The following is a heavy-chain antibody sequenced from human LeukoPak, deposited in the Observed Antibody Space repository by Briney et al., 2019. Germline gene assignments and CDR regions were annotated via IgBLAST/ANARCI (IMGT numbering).Heavy chain of an antibody. CDR2: IYHSGST. V-gene: IGHV4-4*02. CDR3: ARETDVRANNWFDP. Sequence: PSETLSLTCAVSGGSFTRDTWWSWARQPPGKGLEWIGEIYHSGSTNYNPSLKSRVTISVDKSKNQFSLKLSSVTAADTAVYYCARETDVRANNWFDPWGQGTLVTVSS. J-gene: IGHJ5*02. D-gene: IGHD1-14*01. CDR1: GGSFTRDTW.